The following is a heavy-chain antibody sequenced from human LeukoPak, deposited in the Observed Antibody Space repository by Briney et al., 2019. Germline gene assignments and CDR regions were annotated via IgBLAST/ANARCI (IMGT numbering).Heavy chain of an antibody. CDR2: IDGSGGTT. J-gene: IGHJ4*02. D-gene: IGHD2-15*01. Sequence: GGSLRLSCAASGFTFHNYVMKWVRQAPGKGLEWVSTIDGSGGTTHYADSMKGRFTISRDNSKNTLCLQMNALRAEDTALYYCAKAIGEYCSGGSCYRVLDYWGQGALVTVSS. CDR3: AKAIGEYCSGGSCYRVLDY. V-gene: IGHV3-23*01. CDR1: GFTFHNYV.